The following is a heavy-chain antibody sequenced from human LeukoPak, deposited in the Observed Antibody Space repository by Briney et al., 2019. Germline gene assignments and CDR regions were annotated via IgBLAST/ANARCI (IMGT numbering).Heavy chain of an antibody. Sequence: GGSLRLSCAASGFTFSSYEMNWVRQAPGKGLEWVSYISSSGSTTYYADSVKGRFTISRDNAKNSLYLQMNSLRAEDTAVYYCARGRGIAVPPVPHSYYYYGMDVWGQGTTVTVSS. D-gene: IGHD6-19*01. CDR1: GFTFSSYE. V-gene: IGHV3-48*03. J-gene: IGHJ6*02. CDR2: ISSSGSTT. CDR3: ARGRGIAVPPVPHSYYYYGMDV.